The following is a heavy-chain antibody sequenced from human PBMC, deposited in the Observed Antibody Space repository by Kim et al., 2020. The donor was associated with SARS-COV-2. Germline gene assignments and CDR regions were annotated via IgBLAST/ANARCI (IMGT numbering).Heavy chain of an antibody. J-gene: IGHJ4*01. V-gene: IGHV4-30-4*01. CDR3: ASTPYYYDSSGLWY. CDR2: IYYSGST. CDR1: GGSISSGDYY. D-gene: IGHD3-22*01. Sequence: SETLSLTCTVSGGSISSGDYYWSWIRQPPGKGLEGIGYIYYSGSTYYNPSLKSRVTISVDTSKNQFSLKLSSVTAADKDVDCCASTPYYYDSSGLWYWGPGTLVTVSS.